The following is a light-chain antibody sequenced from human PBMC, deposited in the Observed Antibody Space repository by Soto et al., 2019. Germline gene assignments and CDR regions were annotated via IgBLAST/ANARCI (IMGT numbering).Light chain of an antibody. CDR2: EVS. V-gene: IGLV2-14*01. CDR3: NSYRDTDTFWV. Sequence: QSVLTQPASVSGSPGQSITISCTGTSSDVGGYNHVSWYQQYPGKVPKLMIYEVSNRPSGVSDRFSGSKSGNTASLTISGLQAEDEADYYCNSYRDTDTFWVFGGGTKLTVL. CDR1: SSDVGGYNH. J-gene: IGLJ3*02.